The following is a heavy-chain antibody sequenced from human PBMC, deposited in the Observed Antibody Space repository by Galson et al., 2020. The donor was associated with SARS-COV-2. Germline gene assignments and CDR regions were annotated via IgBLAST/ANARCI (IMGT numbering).Heavy chain of an antibody. Sequence: ASVKVSCKASGYTFTSYAMHWVRLAPGQRLEWMGWINTVNGNTKYSQNFQGRVTIARDTSASTAYLELRSLRSEDTAVYYCARDQGEFLFMIAYYGMDVWGQGTTVTVSS. D-gene: IGHD3-16*01. V-gene: IGHV1-3*04. J-gene: IGHJ6*02. CDR3: ARDQGEFLFMIAYYGMDV. CDR1: GYTFTSYA. CDR2: INTVNGNT.